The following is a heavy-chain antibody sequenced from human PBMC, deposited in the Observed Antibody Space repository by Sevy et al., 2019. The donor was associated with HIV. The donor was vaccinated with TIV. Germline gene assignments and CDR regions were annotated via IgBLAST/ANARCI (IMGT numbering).Heavy chain of an antibody. CDR1: GFTFSTYA. J-gene: IGHJ4*02. CDR3: AKDRVSGTYYTGDFDY. D-gene: IGHD3-10*01. CDR2: ISLSGGDT. V-gene: IGHV3-23*01. Sequence: GGSLRLSCAASGFTFSTYAMTLVRQAPGKGLEWVSVISLSGGDTYYTDSVKGRFTISRDNSKNTLYLQMNSLRAEDTAVYYCAKDRVSGTYYTGDFDYWGQGTLVTVSS.